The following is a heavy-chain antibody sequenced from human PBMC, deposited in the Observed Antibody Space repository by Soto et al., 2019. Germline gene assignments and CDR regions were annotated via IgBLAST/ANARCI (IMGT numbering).Heavy chain of an antibody. Sequence: PSETLSLTCTVSGGSISSGDYYWSWIRQPPGKGLEWIGYIYYSGSTYYNPSLKSRVTISVDTSKNQFSLKLSSVTAADTAVYYCAREGDLDTAMVHRTPDRMDVWGQGTTVTVSS. D-gene: IGHD5-18*01. J-gene: IGHJ6*02. CDR2: IYYSGST. CDR1: GGSISSGDYY. CDR3: AREGDLDTAMVHRTPDRMDV. V-gene: IGHV4-30-4*01.